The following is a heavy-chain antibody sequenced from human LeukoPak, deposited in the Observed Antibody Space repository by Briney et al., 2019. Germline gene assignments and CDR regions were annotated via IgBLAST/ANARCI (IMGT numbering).Heavy chain of an antibody. CDR2: ISTRGSTI. J-gene: IGHJ4*02. CDR1: GFTFSDYY. Sequence: GGSLRLSCTASGFTFSDYYMSWIRQAPGKGLEWISYISTRGSTIYYADSVKGRFTISRDNAKNSLYLQMNSLRAEDTAVYYCARDLKQWLVPYNFDYWGQGTLVTVSS. V-gene: IGHV3-11*01. D-gene: IGHD6-19*01. CDR3: ARDLKQWLVPYNFDY.